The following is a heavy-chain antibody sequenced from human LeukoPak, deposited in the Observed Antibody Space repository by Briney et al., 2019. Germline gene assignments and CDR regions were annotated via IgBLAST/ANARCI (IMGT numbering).Heavy chain of an antibody. Sequence: ASVKVSCKASGGTFNSYAIIRVRQAPGQGLEWMGRIIPIFGTANYAQKFQGRVTITTDESTSTAYMEVSSLRSEDTAMYYGARDGCSSTGTRSGGSRFDLYWGQGTLVTVSS. J-gene: IGHJ4*02. CDR1: GGTFNSYA. CDR3: ARDGCSSTGTRSGGSRFDLY. D-gene: IGHD2-15*01. V-gene: IGHV1-69*05. CDR2: IIPIFGTA.